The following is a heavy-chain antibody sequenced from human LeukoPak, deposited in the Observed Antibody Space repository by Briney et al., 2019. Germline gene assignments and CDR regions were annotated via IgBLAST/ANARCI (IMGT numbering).Heavy chain of an antibody. CDR1: GGTFSSYA. J-gene: IGHJ4*02. D-gene: IGHD6-13*01. V-gene: IGHV1-69*04. CDR2: IIPILGMA. Sequence: ASVKVSCKASGGTFSSYAISWVRQAPGQGLEWMGRIIPILGMANYAQKFQGRVTITADKSTSTAYMELSSLRSEDTAVYYCARGAAGRVDSSSFDYWGQGTLVTVSS. CDR3: ARGAAGRVDSSSFDY.